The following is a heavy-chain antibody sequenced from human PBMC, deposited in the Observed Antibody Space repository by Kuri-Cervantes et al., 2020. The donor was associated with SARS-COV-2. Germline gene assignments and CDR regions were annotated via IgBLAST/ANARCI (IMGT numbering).Heavy chain of an antibody. V-gene: IGHV4-34*01. CDR2: INQIGRN. CDR3: ARLGVAYCNSTRCPRSYYYGMDV. Sequence: SETLSLTCTVSSGSISSDYWSWIRQPPGKGLEWIGEINQIGRNNYNPSLKSRVTISVDTSKNQFSLKLSSVTAADTAVYYCARLGVAYCNSTRCPRSYYYGMDVWGQGTTVTVSS. D-gene: IGHD2-2*01. J-gene: IGHJ6*02. CDR1: SGSISSDY.